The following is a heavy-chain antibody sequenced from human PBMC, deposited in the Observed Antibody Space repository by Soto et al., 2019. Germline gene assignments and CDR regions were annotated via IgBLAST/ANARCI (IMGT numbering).Heavy chain of an antibody. J-gene: IGHJ4*02. V-gene: IGHV1-18*04. CDR1: GYTFTSYS. CDR2: ISAYNGDT. Sequence: ASVKVSCKASGYTFTSYSINWVRQVPGQGLEWMGRISAYNGDTNYGQKFQGRVTMTTDASTSTAYMELRSLTSDDTAVFYCARGATPTDYWGQGTLVTVSS. CDR3: ARGATPTDY.